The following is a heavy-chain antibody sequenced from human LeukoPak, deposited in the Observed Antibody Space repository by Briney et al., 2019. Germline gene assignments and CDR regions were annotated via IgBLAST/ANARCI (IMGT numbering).Heavy chain of an antibody. Sequence: PGGSLRLSCAASGFTFSSYSMNWVRQAPGKGLEWVSSISSSSYIYYADSVKGRFTISRDNAKNSLYLQMNSLRAEDTAVYYCARDVYGSGSPYYYGMDVWGQGTTVTVSS. V-gene: IGHV3-21*01. CDR3: ARDVYGSGSPYYYGMDV. J-gene: IGHJ6*02. CDR2: ISSSSYI. D-gene: IGHD3-10*01. CDR1: GFTFSSYS.